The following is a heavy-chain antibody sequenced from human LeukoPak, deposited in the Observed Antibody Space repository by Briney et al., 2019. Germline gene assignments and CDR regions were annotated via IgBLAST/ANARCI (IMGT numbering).Heavy chain of an antibody. CDR1: GGSISSYY. CDR2: IYYSGST. D-gene: IGHD6-13*01. V-gene: IGHV4-39*01. J-gene: IGHJ5*02. CDR3: ARHQGLGSWYPRGWFDP. Sequence: SETLSLTCTVSGGSISSYYWGWIRQPPGKGLEWIGSIYYSGSTYYNPSLKSRVTISVDTSKNQFSLKLSSVTAADTAVYYCARHQGLGSWYPRGWFDPWGQGTLVTVSS.